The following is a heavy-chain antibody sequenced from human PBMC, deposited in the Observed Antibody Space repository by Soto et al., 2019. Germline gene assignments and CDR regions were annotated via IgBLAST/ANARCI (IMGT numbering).Heavy chain of an antibody. Sequence: PSETLSLTCTVSGGSISSGGYYLSWIRQHPGKGLEWIGYIYYSGSTYYNPSLKSRVTISVDTSKNQFSLKLSSVTAADTAVYYCARGKRDYGDFDYWGQGTLVTVSS. V-gene: IGHV4-31*03. D-gene: IGHD4-17*01. CDR1: GGSISSGGYY. CDR2: IYYSGST. J-gene: IGHJ4*02. CDR3: ARGKRDYGDFDY.